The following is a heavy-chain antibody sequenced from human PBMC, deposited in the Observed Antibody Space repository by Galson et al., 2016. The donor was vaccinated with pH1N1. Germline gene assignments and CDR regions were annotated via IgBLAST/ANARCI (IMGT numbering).Heavy chain of an antibody. CDR1: GYTFTTYW. V-gene: IGHV5-51*03. CDR2: IYPGDSET. D-gene: IGHD2/OR15-2a*01. CDR3: ARRSTELGLDY. J-gene: IGHJ4*02. Sequence: QSGAEVTKPGESLKISCQASGYTFTTYWIGWVRQMPGKRLEWMGIIYPGDSETKYSPYFEGQVTFSVDKSKNTAYLHWSSLKASDTAIYYCARRSTELGLDYLGQGVLVTVSS.